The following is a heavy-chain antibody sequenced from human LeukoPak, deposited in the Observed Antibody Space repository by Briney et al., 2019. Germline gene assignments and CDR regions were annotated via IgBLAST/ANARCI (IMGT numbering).Heavy chain of an antibody. D-gene: IGHD3-10*01. J-gene: IGHJ6*02. CDR3: ARAGVIRGVIGDYYYGMDV. CDR2: INTNTGNS. V-gene: IGHV7-4-1*02. CDR1: GYTFKSYA. Sequence: GASVKVSCKASGYTFKSYAMNWVRQAPGQGLEWMGWINTNTGNSMHAQGFTGRYVFSLDTSVSTAYLQISSLKAEDTAVYYCARAGVIRGVIGDYYYGMDVWGQGTTVTVSS.